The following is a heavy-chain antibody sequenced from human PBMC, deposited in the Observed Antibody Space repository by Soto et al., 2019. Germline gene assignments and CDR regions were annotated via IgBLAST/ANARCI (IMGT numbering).Heavy chain of an antibody. CDR3: ARGGVPYDFWSGYYPDWFDP. V-gene: IGHV1-3*01. J-gene: IGHJ5*02. D-gene: IGHD3-3*01. CDR1: GYTFTSYA. CDR2: INAGNGNT. Sequence: ASVKVSCKASGYTFTSYAMHWVRQAPGQRLEWMGWINAGNGNTKYSQKFQGRVTITRDTSASTAYMELSSLRSEDTAVYYCARGGVPYDFWSGYYPDWFDPWGQGTLVTVS.